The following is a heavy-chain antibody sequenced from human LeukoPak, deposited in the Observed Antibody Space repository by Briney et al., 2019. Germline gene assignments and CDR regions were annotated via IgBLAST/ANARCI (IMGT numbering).Heavy chain of an antibody. CDR1: GFTFSSYG. V-gene: IGHV3-30*02. J-gene: IGHJ4*02. CDR2: IRYDGSNK. Sequence: GGSLRLSCAASGFTFSSYGMHWVRQAPGKGLEWVAFIRYDGSNKYYADSVKGRFTISRDNSKNMLYLQMTGLRAEDTAVYYCAREGWLEGSPFDSWGQGTLVTVSS. CDR3: AREGWLEGSPFDS. D-gene: IGHD5-18*01.